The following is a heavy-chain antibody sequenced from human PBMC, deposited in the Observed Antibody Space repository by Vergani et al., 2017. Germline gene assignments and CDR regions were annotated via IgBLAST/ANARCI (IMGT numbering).Heavy chain of an antibody. Sequence: QVQLVESGGGVVQPGRSLRLSCAASGFTFSSYAMHWVRQAPGKGLEWVAVISYDGSNKYYADSVKGRFTISRDNSKNTLYLQMNSLRAEDTAVYYCARDSPLWFGEPSNPYFDYWGQGTLVTVSS. V-gene: IGHV3-30-3*01. D-gene: IGHD3-10*01. CDR2: ISYDGSNK. CDR3: ARDSPLWFGEPSNPYFDY. CDR1: GFTFSSYA. J-gene: IGHJ4*02.